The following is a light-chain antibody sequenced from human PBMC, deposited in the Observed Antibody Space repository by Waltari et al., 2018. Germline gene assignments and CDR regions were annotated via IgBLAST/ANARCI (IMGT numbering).Light chain of an antibody. CDR3: QQYKTYSRT. Sequence: DIQMTQSPSTLSASVGDRVTITCRASQSISSFLAWYQQRPWKAPKLRIYRTSTLESGIPSRFSGSGSGTEFTLTISSLQPDDFATYYCQQYKTYSRTFGQGTKVEIK. CDR1: QSISSF. V-gene: IGKV1-5*03. CDR2: RTS. J-gene: IGKJ1*01.